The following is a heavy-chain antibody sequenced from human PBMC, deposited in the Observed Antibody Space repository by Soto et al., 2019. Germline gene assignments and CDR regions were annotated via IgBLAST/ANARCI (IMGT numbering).Heavy chain of an antibody. Sequence: GGSLRLSCAASGFTFSSYGMHCVRQAPGKGLEWVAVIWYDGSNKYYADSVKGRFTISRDNSKNTLYLQMNSLRAEDTAVYYCARADNYGDYYFDYWGQGTLVTVSS. CDR2: IWYDGSNK. D-gene: IGHD4-17*01. CDR1: GFTFSSYG. V-gene: IGHV3-33*01. CDR3: ARADNYGDYYFDY. J-gene: IGHJ4*02.